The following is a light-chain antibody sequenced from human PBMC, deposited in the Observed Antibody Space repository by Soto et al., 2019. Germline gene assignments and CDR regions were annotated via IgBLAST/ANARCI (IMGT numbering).Light chain of an antibody. V-gene: IGKV3-20*01. J-gene: IGKJ3*01. CDR3: QQYGSSPVT. Sequence: EIVLTQSPGTLSLSPGERATLSCRDSQSVSSSYLAWYQQKPGQAPRLLIYGASSRATGIPDRFSGSGSGTDCTLTISRLEPEDFAVYYCQQYGSSPVTFGPGTKVDIK. CDR1: QSVSSSY. CDR2: GAS.